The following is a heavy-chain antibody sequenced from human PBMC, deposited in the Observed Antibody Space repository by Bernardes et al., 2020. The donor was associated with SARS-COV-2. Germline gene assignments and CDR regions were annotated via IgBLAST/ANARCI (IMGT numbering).Heavy chain of an antibody. V-gene: IGHV3-23*01. CDR3: AKLVGGRYLVGDFSDY. CDR2: IYHTDT. J-gene: IGHJ4*02. Sequence: GGSLRLSCAASGFSFSVYAMSWVRQAPGKGLEFLSTIYHTDTYYADSVKGRFTISRDNSKNTLYLQMNSLRSEDTAMYYCAKLVGGRYLVGDFSDYWGQGTLVTVSA. CDR1: GFSFSVYA. D-gene: IGHD1-26*01.